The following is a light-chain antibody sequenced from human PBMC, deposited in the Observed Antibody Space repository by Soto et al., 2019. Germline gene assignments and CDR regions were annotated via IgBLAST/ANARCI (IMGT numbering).Light chain of an antibody. V-gene: IGKV1-5*01. J-gene: IGKJ1*01. CDR3: QQYSTYTPRT. CDR2: DAS. Sequence: DIQMTQSPSSVSASVGDRVTITCRASQSISSWLAWYQQKPGKAPKLLIYDASSLESGVPSRFSGSGSGTEFTLTISSLQPDDFATYYCQQYSTYTPRTFGQGTKVDIK. CDR1: QSISSW.